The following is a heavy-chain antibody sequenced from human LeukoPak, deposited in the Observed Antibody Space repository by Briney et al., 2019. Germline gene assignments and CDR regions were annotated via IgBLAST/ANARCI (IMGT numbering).Heavy chain of an antibody. CDR3: ARIQPTRTARATDRGGDIFDY. V-gene: IGHV3-30-3*01. J-gene: IGHJ4*02. Sequence: GGSLRLSCAASGFTFSSYAMHWVRQAPGKGLEWVAVISYDGSNKYYADSVKGRFTISRDNSKNTLYLQMNSLRAEDTAVYYCARIQPTRTARATDRGGDIFDYWGQGTLVTVSS. CDR1: GFTFSSYA. D-gene: IGHD5-18*01. CDR2: ISYDGSNK.